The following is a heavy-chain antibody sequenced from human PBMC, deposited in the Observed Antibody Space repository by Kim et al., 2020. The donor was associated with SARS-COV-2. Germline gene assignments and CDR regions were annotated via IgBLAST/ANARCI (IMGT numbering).Heavy chain of an antibody. Sequence: LKSRVTMSVDTSKKQFSLKLSSVTAADTAVYYCAREDYGDYYRNYDAFDIWGQGTMVTVSS. V-gene: IGHV4-4*06. J-gene: IGHJ3*02. CDR3: AREDYGDYYRNYDAFDI. D-gene: IGHD4-17*01.